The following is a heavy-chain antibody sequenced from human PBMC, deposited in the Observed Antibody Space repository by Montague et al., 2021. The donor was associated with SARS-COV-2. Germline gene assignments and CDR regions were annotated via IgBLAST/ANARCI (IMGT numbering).Heavy chain of an antibody. J-gene: IGHJ5*02. D-gene: IGHD2-15*01. CDR2: IYYSGST. CDR3: ARGRDCSGGSCWWEYWLDP. V-gene: IGHV4-59*01. Sequence: SETLSLTCTVSGGSISSYYWSWIRQPPGKGLEWIGYIYYSGSTNYNPSLKSRVTISVDTSKNQFSLKLSSVTAADTAVYYCARGRDCSGGSCWWEYWLDPWGQGTLVTVSS. CDR1: GGSISSYY.